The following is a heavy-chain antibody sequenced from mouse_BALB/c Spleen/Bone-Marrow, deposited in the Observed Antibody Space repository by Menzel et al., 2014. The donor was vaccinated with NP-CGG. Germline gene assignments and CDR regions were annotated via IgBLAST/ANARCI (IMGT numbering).Heavy chain of an antibody. CDR1: GFTFSSYG. Sequence: EVQLQESGGDLVKPGGSLKLSCVASGFTFSSYGMPWVRQTPDKRLEWVATISSGGSSTYYPASVKGRFTISRDNAKSTLYLQMSSLNSEDTAMYYCTRRPLQANSYFDCWGQGTTLTVSS. CDR2: ISSGGSST. D-gene: IGHD3-2*02. CDR3: TRRPLQANSYFDC. V-gene: IGHV5-6*01. J-gene: IGHJ2*01.